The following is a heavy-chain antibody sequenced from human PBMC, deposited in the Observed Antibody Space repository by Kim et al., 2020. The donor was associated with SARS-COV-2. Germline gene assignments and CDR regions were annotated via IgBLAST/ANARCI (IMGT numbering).Heavy chain of an antibody. J-gene: IGHJ6*01. CDR2: ISNDGGVT. Sequence: GGSLRLSCAASGFRSSNYYVNWVRQRPGKGLEWVSRISNDGGVTHYADSVRGRFTMSRDSAENTVYLQMNSLSAEDTAVYFCARGIFRDGFDV. CDR3: ARGIFRDGFDV. D-gene: IGHD2-15*01. V-gene: IGHV3-74*01. CDR1: GFRSSNYY.